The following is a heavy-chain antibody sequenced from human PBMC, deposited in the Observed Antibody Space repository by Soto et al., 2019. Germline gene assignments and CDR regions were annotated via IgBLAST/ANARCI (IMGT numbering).Heavy chain of an antibody. D-gene: IGHD3-3*01. CDR1: GYTFTGYF. J-gene: IGHJ5*02. CDR2: INPNSGAT. V-gene: IGHV1-2*02. Sequence: ASVKVSCKAFGYTFTGYFMHWVRQAPGQGLEWLGWINPNSGATKYAQKFQGRVTLTRDTSINTAYMEMSMLRSDDTAVYYCARGGGTILAPLPWGQGTLVAVSS. CDR3: ARGGGTILAPLP.